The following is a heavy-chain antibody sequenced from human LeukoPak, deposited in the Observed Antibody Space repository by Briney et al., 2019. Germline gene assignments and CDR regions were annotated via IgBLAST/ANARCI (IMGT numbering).Heavy chain of an antibody. CDR1: GYTFTGYY. D-gene: IGHD6-13*01. CDR2: INPNSGGT. J-gene: IGHJ4*02. Sequence: ASVKVSCKASGYTFTGYYMHWVRQAPGQGLEWMGWINPNSGGTNYAQKFQGRVTMTRDTSISTAYVELSRLRSDDTAVYYCARSSPYSSSWWDFDYWGQGTLVTVSS. CDR3: ARSSPYSSSWWDFDY. V-gene: IGHV1-2*02.